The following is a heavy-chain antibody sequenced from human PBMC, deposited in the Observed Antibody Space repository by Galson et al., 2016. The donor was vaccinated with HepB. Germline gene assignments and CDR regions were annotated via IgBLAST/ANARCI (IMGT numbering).Heavy chain of an antibody. D-gene: IGHD1-26*01. CDR3: LSGFDM. CDR1: RDIFTTYA. Sequence: VQVSCKASRDIFTTYAMHWVRQAPGQRLEWMGWINPANDNTKYSRKFLGRATITRDTSASTTYMELSSLRSEDTAVYYCLSGFDMWGQGTMITVSS. CDR2: INPANDNT. J-gene: IGHJ3*02. V-gene: IGHV1-3*01.